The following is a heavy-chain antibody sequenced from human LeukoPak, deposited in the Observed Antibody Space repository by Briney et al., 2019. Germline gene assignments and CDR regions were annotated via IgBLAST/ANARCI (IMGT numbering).Heavy chain of an antibody. D-gene: IGHD2-2*01. CDR2: IYSGGST. V-gene: IGHV3-66*01. CDR1: GFTVSSNY. CDR3: ARDLGQQLLDY. J-gene: IGHJ4*02. Sequence: GGSLRLSCAASGFTVSSNYMCWVRQAPGKGLEWVSVIYSGGSTYYADSVKGRFTISRDNSKNTLYLQMNSLRAEDTAVYYCARDLGQQLLDYWGQGTLVTVSS.